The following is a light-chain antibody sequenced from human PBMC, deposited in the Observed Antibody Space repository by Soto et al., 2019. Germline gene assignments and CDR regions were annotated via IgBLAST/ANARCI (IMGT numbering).Light chain of an antibody. Sequence: EIVMTQSPVTLSVSPGERATLSCRASQSVSSKLAWYQQKPGQAPRLLIYGASTRATGIPARFSGSGSGTEFTLSISILQSEDFAVYYCQQYNSWPQTFGQGTKLEIK. CDR2: GAS. J-gene: IGKJ2*01. CDR1: QSVSSK. CDR3: QQYNSWPQT. V-gene: IGKV3-15*01.